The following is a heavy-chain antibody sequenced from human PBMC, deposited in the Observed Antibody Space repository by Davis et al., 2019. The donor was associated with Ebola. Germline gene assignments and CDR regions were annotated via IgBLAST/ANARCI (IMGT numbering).Heavy chain of an antibody. V-gene: IGHV4-59*11. CDR3: VRGFPVHVVDY. Sequence: PSETLSLTCTVSDGPINGHYWSWIRQPPGKGLEWLGYIYFSESNSYNPSLTSRVTLSIDNSKKHFSLKMRSLTAADTAVYSWVRGFPVHVVDYWGQGAQVTVSS. D-gene: IGHD3-10*01. CDR2: IYFSESN. J-gene: IGHJ4*02. CDR1: DGPINGHY.